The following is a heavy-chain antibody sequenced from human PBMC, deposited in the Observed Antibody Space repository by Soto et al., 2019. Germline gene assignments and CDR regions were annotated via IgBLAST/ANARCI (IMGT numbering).Heavy chain of an antibody. CDR3: ARELSSCWGPYYYYYGMDV. D-gene: IGHD6-19*01. J-gene: IGHJ6*02. CDR1: GYTFTSYD. CDR2: INAGNGNT. V-gene: IGHV1-3*01. Sequence: ASVKVSCKASGYTFTSYDINWVRQATGQRLEWMGWINAGNGNTKYSQKFQGRVTITRDTSASTAYMELSSLRSEDTAVYYCARELSSCWGPYYYYYGMDVWGQGTTVTVSS.